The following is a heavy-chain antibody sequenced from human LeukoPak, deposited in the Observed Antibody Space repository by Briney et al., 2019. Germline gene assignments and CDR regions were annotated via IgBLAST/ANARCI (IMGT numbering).Heavy chain of an antibody. Sequence: ASVKVPCKASGYTFTSYGINWVRQAPGQGLEWMGWISAYNGKTNYAQKLQGRVTMTTDTSTSTAYMELRSLRSDDTAVYYCARNVVAAAEDYWGQGTLVTVSS. V-gene: IGHV1-18*01. J-gene: IGHJ4*02. CDR1: GYTFTSYG. CDR2: ISAYNGKT. D-gene: IGHD6-13*01. CDR3: ARNVVAAAEDY.